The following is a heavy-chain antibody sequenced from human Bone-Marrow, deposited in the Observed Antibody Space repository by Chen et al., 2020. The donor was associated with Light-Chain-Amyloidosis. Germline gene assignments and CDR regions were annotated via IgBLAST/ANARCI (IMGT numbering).Heavy chain of an antibody. J-gene: IGHJ1*01. V-gene: IGHV3-9*01. Sequence: EVQLVESGGGLVQPGRSLRLSCAASVFTFDDYGMHWVRQVPGKGQEWVSAIHWITEKVAYADSVKGRFTISRDNVHNSLYLQMNRLRPEYTALYYCVKDMCPDFRSTVACRWYFQSWGQGTRVTVSS. CDR3: VKDMCPDFRSTVACRWYFQS. CDR1: VFTFDDYG. D-gene: IGHD2-21*02. CDR2: IHWITEKV.